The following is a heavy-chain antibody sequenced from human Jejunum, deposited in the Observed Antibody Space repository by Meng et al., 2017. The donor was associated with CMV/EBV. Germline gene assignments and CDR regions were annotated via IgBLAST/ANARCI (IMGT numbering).Heavy chain of an antibody. CDR3: IRGPYGADSWYDY. D-gene: IGHD4-17*01. CDR2: INTDGSNT. V-gene: IGHV3-74*01. Sequence: SGFTISTYWMHWVRQVPGKGLEGVSRINTDGSNTNSADSVKGRFTISRDNAKSTLYLQMNSLTAEDTAVYYCIRGPYGADSWYDYWGQGTLVTVSS. CDR1: GFTISTYW. J-gene: IGHJ4*02.